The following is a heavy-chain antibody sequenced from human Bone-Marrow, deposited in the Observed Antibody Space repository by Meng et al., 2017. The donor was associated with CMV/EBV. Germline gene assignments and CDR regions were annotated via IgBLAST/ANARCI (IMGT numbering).Heavy chain of an antibody. CDR1: GGSFSGYY. CDR2: INHSGST. D-gene: IGHD2-8*01. V-gene: IGHV4-34*01. Sequence: SETLSLTCAVYGGSFSGYYWSWIRQPPGKGLEWIGEINHSGSTNYNPSLKSRVTISVDTSKNQFSLKLSSVTAADTAVYYCARAGRIGVGMDVWGQGTTVTVSS. J-gene: IGHJ6*02. CDR3: ARAGRIGVGMDV.